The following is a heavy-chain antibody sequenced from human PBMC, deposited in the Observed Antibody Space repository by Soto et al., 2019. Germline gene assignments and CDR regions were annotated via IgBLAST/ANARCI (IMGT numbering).Heavy chain of an antibody. CDR2: YDLEKGET. D-gene: IGHD6-13*01. J-gene: IGHJ5*02. CDR3: AMQAGRSNQFDL. V-gene: IGHV1-24*01. Sequence: ASVKVSCKVSGHSLTELSIHWVRQAPGEGLEWMGGYDLEKGETIYAQKFQGRVTMTEDSPADTPYMQLRSLRSEDTAVYYCAMQAGRSNQFDLWGQGTMLTVSS. CDR1: GHSLTELS.